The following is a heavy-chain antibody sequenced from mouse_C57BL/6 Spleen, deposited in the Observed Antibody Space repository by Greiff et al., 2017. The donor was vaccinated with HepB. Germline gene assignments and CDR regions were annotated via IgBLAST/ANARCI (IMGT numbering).Heavy chain of an antibody. D-gene: IGHD2-12*01. V-gene: IGHV6-3*01. CDR1: GFTFSNYW. J-gene: IGHJ4*01. Sequence: EVQGVESGGGLVQPGGSMKLSCVASGFTFSNYWMNWVRQSPEKGLEWVAQIRLKSDNYATHYAESVKGRFTISRDDSKSSVYLQMNNLRAEDTGIYYCTGVTTTCWGQGTSVTVSS. CDR3: TGVTTTC. CDR2: IRLKSDNYAT.